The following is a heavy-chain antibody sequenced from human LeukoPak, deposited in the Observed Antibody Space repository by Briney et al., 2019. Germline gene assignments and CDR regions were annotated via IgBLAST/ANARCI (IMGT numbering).Heavy chain of an antibody. J-gene: IGHJ6*02. V-gene: IGHV4-61*01. CDR3: ARSHLVLRFLEWLPSGGSYYYYGMDV. CDR2: IYYSGST. CDR1: GGSVSSGSYY. Sequence: SETLSLTCTVSGGSVSSGSYYWSWIRQPPGKGLEWIGYIYYSGSTNYNPSLKSRVTISVDTSKNQFSLKLSSVTAADTAVYYCARSHLVLRFLEWLPSGGSYYYYGMDVWGQGTTVTVSS. D-gene: IGHD3-3*01.